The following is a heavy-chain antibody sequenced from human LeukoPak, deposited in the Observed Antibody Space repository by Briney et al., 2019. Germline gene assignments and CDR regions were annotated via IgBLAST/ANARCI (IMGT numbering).Heavy chain of an antibody. Sequence: PGGSLRLSCAASGFTFSSYGMHWVRQAPGKGLEWVAFIRYDGSNKYYADSVKGRFTISRDDSKNTLYLQMNSLRVEDTAMYYCARDPDYGVNVWGQGTLVTVSS. CDR2: IRYDGSNK. D-gene: IGHD4-17*01. CDR1: GFTFSSYG. CDR3: ARDPDYGVNV. V-gene: IGHV3-30*02. J-gene: IGHJ4*02.